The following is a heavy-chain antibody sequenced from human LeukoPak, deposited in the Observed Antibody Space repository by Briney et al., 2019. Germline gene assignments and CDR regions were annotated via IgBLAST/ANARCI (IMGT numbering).Heavy chain of an antibody. J-gene: IGHJ4*02. CDR1: GGSISSYY. CDR2: IYYSGST. D-gene: IGHD6-19*01. Sequence: KPSETLSLTCTVSGGSISSYYWSWIRQPPGKGLEWIGYIYYSGSTNYNPSLKSRVTISVDTSKNQFSLKLSSVTAADTAVYYCARVESSGWVARLDYWGQGTLVTVSS. CDR3: ARVESSGWVARLDY. V-gene: IGHV4-59*01.